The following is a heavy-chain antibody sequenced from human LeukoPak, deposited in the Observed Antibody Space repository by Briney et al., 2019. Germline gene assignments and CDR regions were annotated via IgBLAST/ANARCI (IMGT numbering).Heavy chain of an antibody. D-gene: IGHD3-3*01. J-gene: IGHJ5*02. CDR3: ARVFSYPLRAPFDP. CDR2: IFYSGST. Sequence: GSLRLSCAASGLTFSNAWMSWIRQPPGKGLEWIGYIFYSGSTNYNPSLKSRVTISVDTSKNQFSLKLSSVTAADTAVYYCARVFSYPLRAPFDPWGQGTLVTVSS. V-gene: IGHV4-59*01. CDR1: GLTFSNAW.